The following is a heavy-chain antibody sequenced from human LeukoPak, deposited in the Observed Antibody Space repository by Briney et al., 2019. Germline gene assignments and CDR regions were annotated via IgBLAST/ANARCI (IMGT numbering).Heavy chain of an antibody. V-gene: IGHV1-46*01. CDR3: ARSKLAVAGNYFDY. CDR1: GGTFSSYA. D-gene: IGHD6-19*01. Sequence: ASVKVSCKASGGTFSSYAISWVRQAPGQGLEWMGIINPSGGSTSYAQKFQGRVTMTRDMSTSTDYMELSSLRAEDTAVYYCARSKLAVAGNYFDYWGQGTLVTVSS. J-gene: IGHJ4*02. CDR2: INPSGGST.